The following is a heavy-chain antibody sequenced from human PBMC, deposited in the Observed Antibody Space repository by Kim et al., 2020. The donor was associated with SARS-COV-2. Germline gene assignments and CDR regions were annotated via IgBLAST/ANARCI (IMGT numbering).Heavy chain of an antibody. J-gene: IGHJ5*02. Sequence: ASVKVSCKASGYTFTSYGISWVRQAPGQGLEWMGWISAYNGNTNYAQKLQGRVTMTTDTSTSTAYMELRSLRSDDTAVYYCARDQQILRFLGRFDPWGQGTLVTVSS. CDR3: ARDQQILRFLGRFDP. V-gene: IGHV1-18*01. D-gene: IGHD3-3*01. CDR1: GYTFTSYG. CDR2: ISAYNGNT.